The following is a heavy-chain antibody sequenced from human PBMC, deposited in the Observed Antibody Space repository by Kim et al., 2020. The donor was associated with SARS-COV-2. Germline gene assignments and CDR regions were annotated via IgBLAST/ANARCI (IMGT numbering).Heavy chain of an antibody. V-gene: IGHV7-4-1*02. Sequence: ASVKVSCKASGYIFTSYAMNWVRQAPGQGLEWMGWINTNTGNPTYAQGFTGRFVFSLDTSVTTAYLQISSLEAEDTAVYYCARWGDPFDYWGQGTLVTVSS. CDR2: INTNTGNP. J-gene: IGHJ4*02. D-gene: IGHD3-16*01. CDR3: ARWGDPFDY. CDR1: GYIFTSYA.